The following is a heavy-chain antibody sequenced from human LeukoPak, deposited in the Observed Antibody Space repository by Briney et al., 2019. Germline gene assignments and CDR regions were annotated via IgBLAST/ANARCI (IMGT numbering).Heavy chain of an antibody. D-gene: IGHD2-15*01. CDR1: GFTFSSYG. J-gene: IGHJ5*02. CDR2: IWYDGSNK. Sequence: GGSLRLSCAASGFTFSSYGMHWVRQAPGKGLEWVAVIWYDGSNKYYADSVKGRFTISRDNSKNTLYLQMNSLRAEDTAVYYCARDACSGGSCYSPWFDPWGQGTLVTVSS. V-gene: IGHV3-33*01. CDR3: ARDACSGGSCYSPWFDP.